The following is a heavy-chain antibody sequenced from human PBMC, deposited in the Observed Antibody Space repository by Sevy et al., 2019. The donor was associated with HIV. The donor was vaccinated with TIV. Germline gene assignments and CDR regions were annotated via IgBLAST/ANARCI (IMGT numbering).Heavy chain of an antibody. Sequence: GGSLRLSCAASGFTFISFTMNWVRQAPGKGLEWVSSISNSPSYIYYADSVKGRFTISRDNAKNALYLQMDSLRVEDAAVYYCARDPYYDFWSGYYPYGMDVWGQGTTVTVSS. V-gene: IGHV3-21*01. CDR1: GFTFISFT. CDR2: ISNSPSYI. CDR3: ARDPYYDFWSGYYPYGMDV. J-gene: IGHJ6*02. D-gene: IGHD3-3*01.